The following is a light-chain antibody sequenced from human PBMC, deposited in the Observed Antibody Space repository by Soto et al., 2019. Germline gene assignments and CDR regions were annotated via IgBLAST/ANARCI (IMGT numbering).Light chain of an antibody. CDR2: DAS. V-gene: IGKV3-11*01. J-gene: IGKJ5*01. Sequence: EIVMTQSPATLSVSPGERATLSCRASQSVSSNLAWYQQKPGQAPRLLIYDASNRATGIPARFTGSGSGTDFNLTISTLEPEDFAVYYCQQRQYWPPITFGQGTRLEI. CDR3: QQRQYWPPIT. CDR1: QSVSSN.